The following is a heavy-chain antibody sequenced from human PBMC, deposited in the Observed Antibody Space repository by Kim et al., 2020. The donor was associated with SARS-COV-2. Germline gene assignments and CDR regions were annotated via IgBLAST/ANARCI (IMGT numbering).Heavy chain of an antibody. V-gene: IGHV4-59*01. CDR1: GGSISSYY. Sequence: SETLSLTCTVSGGSISSYYWSWIRQPPGKGLEWIGYIYYSGSTNYNPSLKSRVTISVDTSKNQFSLKLSSVTAADTGVYYCASNSYGYVGDYWGQGTLVTVSS. D-gene: IGHD5-18*01. CDR3: ASNSYGYVGDY. J-gene: IGHJ4*02. CDR2: IYYSGST.